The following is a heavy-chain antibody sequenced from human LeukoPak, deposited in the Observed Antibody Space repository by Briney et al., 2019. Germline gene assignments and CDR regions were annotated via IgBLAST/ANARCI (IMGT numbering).Heavy chain of an antibody. V-gene: IGHV3-23*01. CDR3: AKVGSVVVVPAAIGH. Sequence: GGSLRRSCAASGFTFSSYAMSWVRQAPGKGLEWVSAISGSGGSTYYADSVKGRFTISRDNSKNTLYLQMNSLRAEDTAVYYCAKVGSVVVVPAAIGHWGQGTLVTVSS. D-gene: IGHD2-2*01. CDR2: ISGSGGST. J-gene: IGHJ5*02. CDR1: GFTFSSYA.